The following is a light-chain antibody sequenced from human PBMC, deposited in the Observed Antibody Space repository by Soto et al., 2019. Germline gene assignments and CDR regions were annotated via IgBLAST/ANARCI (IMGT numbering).Light chain of an antibody. J-gene: IGKJ4*01. CDR2: DVS. CDR3: QHRVNGPT. V-gene: IGKV3-11*01. CDR1: QSVSNY. Sequence: IVLTQSPATLSLSPGERATLSCRAGQSVSNYLGWYQQKSGQAPRLLISDVSKRATGIPARFSGSASQTDFTLTISRLEPDYFAVYCCQHRVNGPTFGGGTKVEIK.